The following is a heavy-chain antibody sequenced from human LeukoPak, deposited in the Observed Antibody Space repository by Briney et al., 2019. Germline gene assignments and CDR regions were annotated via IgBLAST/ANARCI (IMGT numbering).Heavy chain of an antibody. CDR2: IYASGYV. Sequence: SETLSLTCSVSGASVSTTAYSWNWIRQPAGEGLEWIGRIYASGYVQYNPSLKSRVTMSLDTSKNQLSLNMNSVTAADSAVYFCASYREAYDLYPHGLDVWGRGTVVTVS. J-gene: IGHJ3*01. CDR1: GASVSTTAYS. CDR3: ASYREAYDLYPHGLDV. D-gene: IGHD5-24*01. V-gene: IGHV4-61*02.